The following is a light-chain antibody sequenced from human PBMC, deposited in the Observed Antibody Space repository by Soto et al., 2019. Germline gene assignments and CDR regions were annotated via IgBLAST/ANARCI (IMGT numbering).Light chain of an antibody. CDR1: SSDVGGYNY. CDR2: EVS. CDR3: SSYTSTTTRG. V-gene: IGLV2-14*03. J-gene: IGLJ1*01. Sequence: QSALTQPASVSGPPGQSITISCTGTSSDVGGYNYVSWYQQHPGKGPKLMIYEVSNRPSGVSNRFSGSKSGNTATLTISGLQAEDEADYYCSSYTSTTTRGFVTGTKVTV.